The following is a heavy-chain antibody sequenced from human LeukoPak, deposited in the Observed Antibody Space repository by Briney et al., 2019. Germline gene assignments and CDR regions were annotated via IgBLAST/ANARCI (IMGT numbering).Heavy chain of an antibody. CDR2: IYYSGST. CDR3: ARVSGNIVVVPAGHFDY. J-gene: IGHJ4*02. D-gene: IGHD2-2*01. V-gene: IGHV4-39*07. Sequence: SETLSLTCTVSGGSISSSSYYWGWIRQPPGKGLEWIGSIYYSGSTYYSPSLKSRVTISVDTSKNQFSLKLSSVTAADTAVYYCARVSGNIVVVPAGHFDYWGQGTLVTVSS. CDR1: GGSISSSSYY.